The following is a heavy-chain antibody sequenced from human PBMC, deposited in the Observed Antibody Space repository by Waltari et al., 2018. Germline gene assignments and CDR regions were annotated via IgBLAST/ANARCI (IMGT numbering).Heavy chain of an antibody. D-gene: IGHD6-13*01. V-gene: IGHV1-2*06. CDR3: VRPQELGPEVGPFDM. Sequence: QVQLVQSGAEVKKPGASVKVSCQTSGFTFIDYCMHWVRQAPGQGLEWMGRVDPKSGDVHYAQNFQGRVTMTTDSSINTVYMELTRLKSDDTAVYYCVRPQELGPEVGPFDMWGRGTMVIVSS. J-gene: IGHJ3*02. CDR1: GFTFIDYC. CDR2: VDPKSGDV.